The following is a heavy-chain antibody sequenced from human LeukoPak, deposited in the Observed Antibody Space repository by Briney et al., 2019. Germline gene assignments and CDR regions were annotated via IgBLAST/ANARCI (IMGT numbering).Heavy chain of an antibody. CDR3: ARGGALWGTVTDAFDI. CDR2: IYHSGST. V-gene: IGHV4-4*02. D-gene: IGHD3-16*01. CDR1: GGSISSSNW. Sequence: SGTLSLTCAVSGGSISSSNWWSWVRQPPGKGLEWIGEIYHSGSTNYNPSLKSRVTISVDKSKNQFSLKLSSVTAADTAVYHCARGGALWGTVTDAFDIWGQGTMVTVFS. J-gene: IGHJ3*02.